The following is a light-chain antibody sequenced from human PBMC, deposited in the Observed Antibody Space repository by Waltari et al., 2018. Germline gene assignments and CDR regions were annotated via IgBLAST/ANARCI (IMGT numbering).Light chain of an antibody. CDR2: DVI. V-gene: IGLV2-14*03. CDR3: SSYTTSSTLV. CDR1: GTDVGRYNF. Sequence: QSALTQPASVSASPGQSITISCTGGGTDVGRYNFVSWYQKHPGKAPKLRIYDVINRPSGGSNRFSGSKSGNTASLTISGLQPEDEADYYCSSYTTSSTLVFGGGTKVTVL. J-gene: IGLJ2*01.